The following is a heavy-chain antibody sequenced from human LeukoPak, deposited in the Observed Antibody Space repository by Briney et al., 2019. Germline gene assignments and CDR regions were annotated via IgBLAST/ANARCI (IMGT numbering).Heavy chain of an antibody. Sequence: ASVKVSCKAAVYTFTCYYMHWVRQAPGQGLEWMGWINPNSGGTNYAQKFQGRVSVTRDTSISTVYMELSRLTYDDTAVYYCARDLATVANPYFDYWGQGALVTVSS. J-gene: IGHJ4*02. CDR2: INPNSGGT. CDR1: VYTFTCYY. CDR3: ARDLATVANPYFDY. V-gene: IGHV1-2*02. D-gene: IGHD4-23*01.